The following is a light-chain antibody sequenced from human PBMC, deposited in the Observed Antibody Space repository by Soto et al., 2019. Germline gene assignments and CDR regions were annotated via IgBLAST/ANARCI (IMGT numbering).Light chain of an antibody. V-gene: IGKV1-5*03. CDR3: QQYYSYST. CDR1: ETISSR. CDR2: KVS. Sequence: IQMTQSPSTLSASVGDRVTITCRASETISSRLAWYQQKPGKAPKLLIYKVSRLESGVPSRFSGSGSGTEFTFTISSLQPDDFATYYCQQYYSYSTFGQGTKVDIK. J-gene: IGKJ1*01.